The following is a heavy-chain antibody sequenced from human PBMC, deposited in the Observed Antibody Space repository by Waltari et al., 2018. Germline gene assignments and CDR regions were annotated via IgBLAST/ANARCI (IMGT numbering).Heavy chain of an antibody. CDR1: GGSISSSSYY. CDR3: ARYPSSSWYLFDY. V-gene: IGHV4-39*07. CDR2: IYYSGST. D-gene: IGHD6-13*01. J-gene: IGHJ4*02. Sequence: QLQLQESGPGLVKPSETLSLTCTVSGGSISSSSYYWGWISQPPGKGLEWIGSIYYSGSTYYNPSLKSRVTISVDTSKNQFSLKLSSVTAADTAVYYCARYPSSSWYLFDYWGQGTLVTVSS.